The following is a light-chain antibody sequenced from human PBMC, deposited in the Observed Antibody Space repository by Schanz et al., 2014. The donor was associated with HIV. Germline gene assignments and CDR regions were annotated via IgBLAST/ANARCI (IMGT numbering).Light chain of an antibody. J-gene: IGLJ2*01. CDR2: YDT. V-gene: IGLV3-21*01. CDR1: NLGSKS. Sequence: SYELTQPPSVSVAPGETARITCGGNNLGSKSVHWYRQKPGQAPVLVIYYDTDRPSGIPERFSGSNSGNTATLTISRVEAGDEADYYCQVWESSTDMVFGGGTKLTVL. CDR3: QVWESSTDMV.